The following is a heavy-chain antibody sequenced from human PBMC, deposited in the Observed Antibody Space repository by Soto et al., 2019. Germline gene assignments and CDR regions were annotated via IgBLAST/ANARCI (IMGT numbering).Heavy chain of an antibody. J-gene: IGHJ4*02. CDR1: GGSISSYY. Sequence: TSETLSLTCTDSGGSISSYYWSWIRQPPGKGLEWIGYIYYSGSTNYNPSLKSRVTISVDTSKNQFSLKLSSVTAADTAVYYCARVVGILAPFDYWGQGTLVTVSS. V-gene: IGHV4-59*01. CDR2: IYYSGST. D-gene: IGHD5-18*01. CDR3: ARVVGILAPFDY.